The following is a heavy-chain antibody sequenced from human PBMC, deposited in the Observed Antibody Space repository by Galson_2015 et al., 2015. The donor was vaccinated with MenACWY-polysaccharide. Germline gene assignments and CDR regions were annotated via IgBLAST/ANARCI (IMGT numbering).Heavy chain of an antibody. D-gene: IGHD1-26*01. CDR3: ARAKGGAATVLDYYMDV. CDR1: EFTFNYYG. V-gene: IGHV3-33*01. CDR2: IWYDGSNK. J-gene: IGHJ6*03. Sequence: SLRLSCAASEFTFNYYGMQWVRQAPGKGLEWVALIWYDGSNKYYADSVKGRFTISRDNSKNTLYLQMNSLRAEDMAVYYCARAKGGAATVLDYYMDVWGQGTTVTVS.